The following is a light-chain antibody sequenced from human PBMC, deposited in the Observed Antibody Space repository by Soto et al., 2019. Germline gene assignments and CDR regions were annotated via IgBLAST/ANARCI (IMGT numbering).Light chain of an antibody. CDR3: CSFALRSTLI. CDR1: SSDVGNYNP. V-gene: IGLV2-23*01. CDR2: EGG. J-gene: IGLJ2*01. Sequence: QSALTQPASVSGSPGQSITISCTGTSSDVGNYNPVSWYQQYPGKAPKLMIYEGGKRPSGVSNRFSGSKSGNTASLTISGLQAEDEADYYCCSFALRSTLIFGGGTQLTVL.